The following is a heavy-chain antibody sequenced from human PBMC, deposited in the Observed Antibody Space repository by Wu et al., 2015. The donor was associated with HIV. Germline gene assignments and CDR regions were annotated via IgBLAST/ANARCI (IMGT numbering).Heavy chain of an antibody. Sequence: LVQSGPEAKRPGASVKVSCKASYIFTSYPIGWVRQAPGQRLEWMGWMNPSNGHIQPAQKFQDRINMSTNNSAHTAYMELRSLTSDDAAIYFCARVQFDPRYYTYFDLWGQGTLVTVSS. D-gene: IGHD2-21*01. CDR3: ARVQFDPRYYTYFDL. V-gene: IGHV1-18*01. CDR1: YIFTSYP. CDR2: MNPSNGHI. J-gene: IGHJ5*01.